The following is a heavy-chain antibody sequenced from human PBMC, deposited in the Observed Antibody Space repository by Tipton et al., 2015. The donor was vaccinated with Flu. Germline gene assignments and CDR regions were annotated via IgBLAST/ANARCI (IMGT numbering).Heavy chain of an antibody. CDR2: IYYSGNT. V-gene: IGHV4-59*08. CDR3: ARHLPWMATSHDVYDV. Sequence: TLSLTCTVSGGSISSNFWSWIRQPPGKGLEWIGYIYYSGNTNYNPSLKSRVTISVDTSKNQFSLKLSSVTAADTAVYYCARHLPWMATSHDVYDVWGQGTMVTVSS. J-gene: IGHJ3*01. D-gene: IGHD5-24*01. CDR1: GGSISSNF.